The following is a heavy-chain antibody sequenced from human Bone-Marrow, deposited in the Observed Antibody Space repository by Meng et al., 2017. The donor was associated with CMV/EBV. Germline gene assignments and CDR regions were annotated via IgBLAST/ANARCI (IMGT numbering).Heavy chain of an antibody. J-gene: IGHJ5*02. CDR3: ARGYCTTTSCHPEGWFDP. V-gene: IGHV3-11*01. Sequence: GESLKISCAASGFTFSDYYMSWIRQAPGKGLEWVSYISSSGSTIYYADSVKGRFTISRDNAKNSLYLQMNSLRAEDTAVYYCARGYCTTTSCHPEGWFDPWGHGTLVTVSS. D-gene: IGHD2-2*01. CDR1: GFTFSDYY. CDR2: ISSSGSTI.